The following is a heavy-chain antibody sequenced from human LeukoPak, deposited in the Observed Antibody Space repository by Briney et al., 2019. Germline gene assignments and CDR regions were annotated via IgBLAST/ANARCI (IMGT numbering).Heavy chain of an antibody. V-gene: IGHV3-64*01. Sequence: GGSLRLSCAAPGFTFTSYAMHWVRQAPGKGLEYVSAISSNGGSTYHANSVKGRFTISRDNSKNTLYLQVGSLRAEDMAVYYCARHSSGCLDYWGQGTLVTVSS. J-gene: IGHJ4*02. CDR2: ISSNGGST. CDR1: GFTFTSYA. D-gene: IGHD6-19*01. CDR3: ARHSSGCLDY.